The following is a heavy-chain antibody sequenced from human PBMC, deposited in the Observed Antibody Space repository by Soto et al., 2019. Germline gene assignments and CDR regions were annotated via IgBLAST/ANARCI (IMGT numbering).Heavy chain of an antibody. V-gene: IGHV4-31*01. J-gene: IGHJ6*02. Sequence: SETLSLTCTVSGGSISSGGYYWSWIRQHPGKDLEWIGYIYYRGSTYYNPSLKSQVTISVYTSKNQFSLKLSSLTAADTAVYYCALVSKQLWLNYYYGMDVWGQGTTVTVSS. D-gene: IGHD5-18*01. CDR2: IYYRGST. CDR1: GGSISSGGYY. CDR3: ALVSKQLWLNYYYGMDV.